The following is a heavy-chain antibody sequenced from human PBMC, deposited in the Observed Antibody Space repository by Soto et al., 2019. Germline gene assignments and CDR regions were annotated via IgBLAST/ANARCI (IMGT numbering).Heavy chain of an antibody. CDR2: INHSGST. CDR1: GFTFSSYA. Sequence: VQLLESGGGLVQPGGSLRLSCAASGFTFSSYAMSWVRQFPGKGLEWIGEINHSGSTNYNPSLKSRVTLSVDSSKNQFSLKLTSVTAADTAVYYCARSVQLWTPFDYWGQGTLVTVSS. J-gene: IGHJ4*02. CDR3: ARSVQLWTPFDY. D-gene: IGHD5-18*01. V-gene: IGHV4-34*01.